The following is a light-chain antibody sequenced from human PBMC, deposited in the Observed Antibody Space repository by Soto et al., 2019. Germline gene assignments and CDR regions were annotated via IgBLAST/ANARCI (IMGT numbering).Light chain of an antibody. CDR2: DVS. J-gene: IGKJ1*01. Sequence: DIQMTQSPSTLSASVVDRVTITCRASQRIGTWVAWYQQKPGEAPKFLIYDVSTLDSGVPSRFSGSGSGTEFTLTISGLQPDDFATYYCQQYSSFSWTFGQGTKVDIK. CDR1: QRIGTW. CDR3: QQYSSFSWT. V-gene: IGKV1-5*01.